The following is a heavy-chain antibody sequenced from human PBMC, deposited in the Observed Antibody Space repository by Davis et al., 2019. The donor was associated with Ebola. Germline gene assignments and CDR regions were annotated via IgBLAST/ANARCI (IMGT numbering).Heavy chain of an antibody. V-gene: IGHV3-13*01. CDR1: GFTFSSYD. J-gene: IGHJ6*04. Sequence: GESLKISCAASGFTFSSYDMHWVRQATGKGLEWVSAIGTAGDTYYPGSVKGRFTISRENAKNSLYLQMSSLRAGDTAVYYCARGGGYSNYDAFYYGMDVWGKGTTVTVSS. CDR3: ARGGGYSNYDAFYYGMDV. CDR2: IGTAGDT. D-gene: IGHD4-11*01.